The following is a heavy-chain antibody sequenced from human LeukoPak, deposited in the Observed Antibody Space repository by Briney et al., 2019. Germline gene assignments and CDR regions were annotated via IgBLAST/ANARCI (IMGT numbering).Heavy chain of an antibody. CDR3: AREGVEGSTSGYYYYYMDV. CDR1: GYTFTSYA. CDR2: ISAYNGKT. D-gene: IGHD2-2*01. V-gene: IGHV1-18*01. J-gene: IGHJ6*03. Sequence: VSVKVSCKASGYTFTSYAFTWMRQAPGQGLEWMGWISAYNGKTNYAQKLQGRVTMTTDTSTSTAYMELRSLRSDDTAVYYCAREGVEGSTSGYYYYYMDVWGKGTTVTISS.